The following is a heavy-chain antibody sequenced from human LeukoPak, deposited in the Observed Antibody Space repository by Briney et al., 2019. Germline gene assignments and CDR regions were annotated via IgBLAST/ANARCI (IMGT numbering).Heavy chain of an antibody. J-gene: IGHJ6*02. CDR1: GGSFRGYY. CDR3: ARVGGLKIRVFMSFFGLSSYYSGMDV. Sequence: SETLSLTCGVSGGSFRGYYWSWIRQSPGKGLEWIGEINESGSTDYNPPLMSRVTISFDTSKNQLSLNLSSMTAADTAIYYCARVGGLKIRVFMSFFGLSSYYSGMDVWGQGTTVSVSS. D-gene: IGHD3/OR15-3a*01. V-gene: IGHV4-34*01. CDR2: INESGST.